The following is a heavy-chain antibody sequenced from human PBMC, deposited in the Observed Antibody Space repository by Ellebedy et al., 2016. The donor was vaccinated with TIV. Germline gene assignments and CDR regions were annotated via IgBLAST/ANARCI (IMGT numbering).Heavy chain of an antibody. CDR3: ARGGSIAVAGPGPFDY. Sequence: ASVKVSCKPSGFTFTNYYMQWVRQAPGQGLEWMGMINLSGGTPTYAQKFQGRVTVTRDTSTSTVYMELSSLRSEDTAVYYCARGGSIAVAGPGPFDYWGQGTLVTVSS. V-gene: IGHV1-46*01. D-gene: IGHD6-19*01. CDR2: INLSGGTP. CDR1: GFTFTNYY. J-gene: IGHJ4*02.